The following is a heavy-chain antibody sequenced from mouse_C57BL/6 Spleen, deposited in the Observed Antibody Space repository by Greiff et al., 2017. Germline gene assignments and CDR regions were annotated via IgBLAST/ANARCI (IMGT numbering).Heavy chain of an antibody. CDR2: IWRGGST. D-gene: IGHD1-1*01. CDR1: GFSLTSYG. V-gene: IGHV2-5*01. CDR3: AKNEKSYGSSYGFAY. Sequence: QVQLQQSGPGLVQPSQSLSITCTVSGFSLTSYGVHWVRQSPGKGLEWLGVIWRGGSTDYNAAFMSRLSITKDNSKSQVFFKMNSLQADDTAIYYCAKNEKSYGSSYGFAYWGQGTLVTVSA. J-gene: IGHJ3*01.